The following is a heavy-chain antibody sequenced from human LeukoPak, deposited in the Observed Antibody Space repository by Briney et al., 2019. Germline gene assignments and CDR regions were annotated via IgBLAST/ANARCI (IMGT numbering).Heavy chain of an antibody. Sequence: SETLSLTCAVYGGSFSGYYWSWIRQPPGKGLEWIGEVNHSGSTNYNPSLKSRVTISVDTSKNQFSLKLSSVTAADTAVYYCARGARRTTAILRFLEWSMGPDAFDIWGQGTMVTVSS. J-gene: IGHJ3*02. CDR2: VNHSGST. CDR1: GGSFSGYY. V-gene: IGHV4-34*01. CDR3: ARGARRTTAILRFLEWSMGPDAFDI. D-gene: IGHD3-3*01.